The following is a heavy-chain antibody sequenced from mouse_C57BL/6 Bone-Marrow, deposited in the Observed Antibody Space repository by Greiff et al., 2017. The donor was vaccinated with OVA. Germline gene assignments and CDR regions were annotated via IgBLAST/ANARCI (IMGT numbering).Heavy chain of an antibody. J-gene: IGHJ4*01. CDR2: IDPSDSSP. D-gene: IGHD1-1*01. CDR3: ARDYGSSLYAMDY. V-gene: IGHV1-50*01. Sequence: QVQLQQPGAELVKPGASVKLSCKASGYTFTSYWMQWVKQRPGQGLEWIGEIDPSDSSPNYNQKFKGKATLTVDTSSSTAYMQLSSLTSEDSAVYYCARDYGSSLYAMDYWGQGTSVTVSS. CDR1: GYTFTSYW.